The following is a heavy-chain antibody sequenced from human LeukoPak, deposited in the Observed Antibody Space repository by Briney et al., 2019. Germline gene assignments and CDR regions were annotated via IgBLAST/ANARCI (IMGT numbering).Heavy chain of an antibody. CDR1: GYTFTGYY. Sequence: ASVKVSCKASGYTFTGYYMHWVRQAPGQGLEWMGWSNPNSGGTNYAQKLQGRVTMTTDTSTSTAYMALRRLRSDDTAVYYCARAPPLYAPHETYDYWGQGTLVTVSS. CDR2: SNPNSGGT. D-gene: IGHD2-8*01. V-gene: IGHV1-2*02. CDR3: ARAPPLYAPHETYDY. J-gene: IGHJ4*02.